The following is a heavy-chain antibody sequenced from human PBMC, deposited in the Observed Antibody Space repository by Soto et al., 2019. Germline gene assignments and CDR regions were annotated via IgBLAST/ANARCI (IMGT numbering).Heavy chain of an antibody. Sequence: ASVKVSCKASGYTFTGYYMHWVRQATGQGLEWMGWINPNSGGTNYAQKFQGWVTMTRDTSISTAYMELSRLRSDDTAVYYCARDQAVAGTWYYYYGMDVWGQGTTVTVSS. CDR2: INPNSGGT. V-gene: IGHV1-2*04. J-gene: IGHJ6*02. D-gene: IGHD6-19*01. CDR1: GYTFTGYY. CDR3: ARDQAVAGTWYYYYGMDV.